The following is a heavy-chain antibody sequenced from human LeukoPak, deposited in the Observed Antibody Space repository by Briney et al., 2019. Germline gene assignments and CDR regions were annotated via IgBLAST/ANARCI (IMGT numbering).Heavy chain of an antibody. D-gene: IGHD4-17*01. CDR1: DDSFSSHY. CDR2: ISYIGTT. V-gene: IGHV4-59*11. J-gene: IGHJ3*02. Sequence: SETPSLTCAVSDDSFSSHYWTWIRQPPGKGLEWLGYISYIGTTNYNPSLKSRVTISIDTSKNQFSLKLSSVTAADTAVYYCARDLVTVTKGFDIWGQGTMVSVSS. CDR3: ARDLVTVTKGFDI.